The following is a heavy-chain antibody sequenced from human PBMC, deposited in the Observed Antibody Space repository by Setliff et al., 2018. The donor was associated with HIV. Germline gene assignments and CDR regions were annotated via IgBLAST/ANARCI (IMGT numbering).Heavy chain of an antibody. CDR1: GYTFTSYY. D-gene: IGHD6-13*01. V-gene: IGHV1-46*01. CDR2: INPSGGST. Sequence: ASVKVSCKASGYTFTSYYIHWVRQAPGQGLEWMGIINPSGGSTSYAQKFQGRVTMTRDTSTSTVYMELSSLRSEDTAVYYCARDKGIAAGEEYFQHWGQGTLVTVSS. CDR3: ARDKGIAAGEEYFQH. J-gene: IGHJ1*01.